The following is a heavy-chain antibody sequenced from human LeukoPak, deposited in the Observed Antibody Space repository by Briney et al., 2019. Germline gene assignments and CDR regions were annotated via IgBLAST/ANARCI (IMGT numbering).Heavy chain of an antibody. V-gene: IGHV3-48*04. J-gene: IGHJ6*02. CDR3: ATDIVVVVAVPFYGMDV. CDR2: ISSSSSTI. Sequence: GGSLRLSCAASGFTFSSYGMNWVRQAPGKGLEWVSYISSSSSTIYYADSVKGRFTISRDNAKNSLYLQMNSLRAEDTAVYYCATDIVVVVAVPFYGMDVWGQGTTVTVSS. CDR1: GFTFSSYG. D-gene: IGHD2-15*01.